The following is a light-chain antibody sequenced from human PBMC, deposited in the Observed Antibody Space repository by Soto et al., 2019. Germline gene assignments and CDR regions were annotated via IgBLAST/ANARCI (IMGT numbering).Light chain of an antibody. CDR2: DAS. J-gene: IGKJ2*01. CDR3: QHYGGSPPYT. CDR1: QSVFNTY. Sequence: EIVLTQSPGTLSLSPGERATLSCRASQSVFNTYLTWYQQKPGQAPRLLIYDASTRATGIPDRFTGSGSGADLTLTVNRLEPEDFAVYYCQHYGGSPPYTFGQGTKLEL. V-gene: IGKV3-20*01.